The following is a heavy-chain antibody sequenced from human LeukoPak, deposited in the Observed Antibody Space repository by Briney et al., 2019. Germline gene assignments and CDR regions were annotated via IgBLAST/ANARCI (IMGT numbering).Heavy chain of an antibody. CDR1: GFTFSSYA. CDR2: IKQDGSEK. Sequence: GGSLRLSCAASGFTFSSYAMSWVRQTPGKGLEWVANIKQDGSEKYYVDSVKGRFTISRDNAKNSLYLQMNSLRAEDTAVYYCARDHVLRYVFDTFDIWGQGTMVTVSS. V-gene: IGHV3-7*04. J-gene: IGHJ3*02. D-gene: IGHD3-9*01. CDR3: ARDHVLRYVFDTFDI.